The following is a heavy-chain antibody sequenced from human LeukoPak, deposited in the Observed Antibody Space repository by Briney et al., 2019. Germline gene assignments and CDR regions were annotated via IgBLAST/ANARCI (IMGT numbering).Heavy chain of an antibody. D-gene: IGHD6-13*01. CDR3: AREYSAFDY. Sequence: PSETLSLTCTVSGDPIISYSYYKWSWIRQHPGKGLEWIGYIYYHGSTNYNPSLKSRVTFSVDTSKNQFSLKLSSVTAADTAVYYCAREYSAFDYWGQGTLVTVSS. V-gene: IGHV4-61*01. J-gene: IGHJ4*02. CDR2: IYYHGST. CDR1: GDPIISYSYY.